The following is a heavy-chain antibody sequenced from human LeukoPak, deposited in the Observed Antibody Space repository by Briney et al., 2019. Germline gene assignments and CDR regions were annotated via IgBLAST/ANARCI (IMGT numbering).Heavy chain of an antibody. Sequence: PSETLSLTCTVSGGSISSYYWSWIRQPPGKGLEWIGYIYYSGSTNYNPSLKSRVTISVDTSKNQFSLRLSSVTAADTGVYYCARGAYCSNGVCSFDYWGQGTLVTVSS. CDR3: ARGAYCSNGVCSFDY. V-gene: IGHV4-59*01. CDR2: IYYSGST. D-gene: IGHD2-8*01. J-gene: IGHJ4*02. CDR1: GGSISSYY.